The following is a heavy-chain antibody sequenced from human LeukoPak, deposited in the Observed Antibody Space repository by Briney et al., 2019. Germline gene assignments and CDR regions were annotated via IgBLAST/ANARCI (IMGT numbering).Heavy chain of an antibody. CDR2: IYTGGST. J-gene: IGHJ5*02. CDR1: GGSISSSSYY. CDR3: ARGQRYYYDSSGYNWFDP. D-gene: IGHD3-22*01. Sequence: SETLSLTCTVSGGSISSSSYYWSWIRQPAGKGLEWIVRIYTGGSTNYNPSLKSRVTISVDTSKNQFSLKLSSVTAADTAVYYCARGQRYYYDSSGYNWFDPWGQGTLVTVSS. V-gene: IGHV4-61*02.